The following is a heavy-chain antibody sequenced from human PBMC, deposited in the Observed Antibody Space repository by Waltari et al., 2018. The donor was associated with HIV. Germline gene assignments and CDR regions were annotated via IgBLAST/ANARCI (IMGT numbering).Heavy chain of an antibody. J-gene: IGHJ4*02. Sequence: QVQLQESGTGLVKPSATLSLTCSVSGYSIRSGYYWGWLRPPPGKGLEWIGNIYHSGSSYYHPSLESRVTISVDTSKNQCSLKVSSMTAADTALYYCATIRAVAGSYYFDSWGQGILVTVSS. D-gene: IGHD6-19*01. CDR3: ATIRAVAGSYYFDS. CDR2: IYHSGSS. V-gene: IGHV4-38-2*02. CDR1: GYSIRSGYY.